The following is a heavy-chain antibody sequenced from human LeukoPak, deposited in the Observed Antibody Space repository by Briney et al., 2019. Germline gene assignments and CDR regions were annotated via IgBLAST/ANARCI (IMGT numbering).Heavy chain of an antibody. V-gene: IGHV1-46*01. Sequence: GASVKVSCKASGYTFTSYYMHWVRQAPGQGLEWMGIINPSGGSTSYAQKFQGRVTMTRDTSTSTVYMELRGLRFDDTAIYYCAKDWHILTGRNCFDPWGQGTLVTVSS. J-gene: IGHJ5*02. CDR3: AKDWHILTGRNCFDP. CDR1: GYTFTSYY. CDR2: INPSGGST. D-gene: IGHD3-9*01.